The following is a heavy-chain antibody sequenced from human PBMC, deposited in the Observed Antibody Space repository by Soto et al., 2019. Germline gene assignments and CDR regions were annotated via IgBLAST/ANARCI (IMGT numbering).Heavy chain of an antibody. CDR1: GYTFTSYG. V-gene: IGHV1-18*01. D-gene: IGHD3-22*01. CDR3: ARRDSSGYYRLYYFDY. J-gene: IGHJ4*02. CDR2: ISAYNGNT. Sequence: GPSVKVSCKASGYTFTSYGISWVRQAPGQGLEWMGWISAYNGNTNYAQKLQGRVTMTTDTSTSTAYMELRSLRSDDTAVYYCARRDSSGYYRLYYFDYWGQGTLVTVSS.